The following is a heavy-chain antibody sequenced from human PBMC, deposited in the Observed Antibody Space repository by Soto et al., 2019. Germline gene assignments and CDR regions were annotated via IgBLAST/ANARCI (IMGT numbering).Heavy chain of an antibody. D-gene: IGHD1-7*01. J-gene: IGHJ6*03. Sequence: SQTLSLTCVISGDSVSSNSAAWNWIRQSPSRGLEWLGRTYYRTRWYYDYAVSVRSRITVNPDTSKNQFSLQLTSVTPEDTAVFYCAGTTSHYWYYMDVGGKGTRVTVSS. V-gene: IGHV6-1*01. CDR3: AGTTSHYWYYMDV. CDR2: TYYRTRWYY. CDR1: GDSVSSNSAA.